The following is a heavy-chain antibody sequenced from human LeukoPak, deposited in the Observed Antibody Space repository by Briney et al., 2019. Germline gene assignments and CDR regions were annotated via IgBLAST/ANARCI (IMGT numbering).Heavy chain of an antibody. J-gene: IGHJ4*02. V-gene: IGHV3-30-3*01. CDR3: ARDQATVLGYFTY. Sequence: GGSLRLSCAASGFTFSSYAMHWVRQAPGKGLEWVAVISYDGSNKYYADSVKGRFTISRDNSKNTLYLQMNSLRAEDTAVYYCARDQATVLGYFTYWGQGTLVTVSS. CDR1: GFTFSSYA. D-gene: IGHD3-3*01. CDR2: ISYDGSNK.